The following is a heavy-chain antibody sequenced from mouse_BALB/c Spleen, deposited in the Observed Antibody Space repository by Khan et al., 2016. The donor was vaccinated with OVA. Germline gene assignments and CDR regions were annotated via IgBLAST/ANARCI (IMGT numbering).Heavy chain of an antibody. J-gene: IGHJ3*01. CDR2: IWSGGST. CDR1: GFSLTTYG. V-gene: IGHV2-2*02. D-gene: IGHD2-4*01. CDR3: ARNYDYDEGLAY. Sequence: VQLQESGPGLVQPSQSLSITCTVSGFSLTTYGVHWVRQSPGKGLEWLGVIWSGGSTDYNAAFISRLSIRKDSSKSQVFFKMNSLQVNDTAIYYCARNYDYDEGLAYWGQGTLVTVSA.